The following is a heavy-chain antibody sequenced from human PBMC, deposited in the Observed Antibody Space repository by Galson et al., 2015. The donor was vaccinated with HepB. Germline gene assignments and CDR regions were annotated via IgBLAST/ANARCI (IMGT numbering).Heavy chain of an antibody. J-gene: IGHJ6*02. D-gene: IGHD6-6*01. CDR2: ISYDGSNK. V-gene: IGHV3-30-3*01. CDR1: GFTFSSYA. CDR3: ARDRGYSSSSSIGMDV. Sequence: SLRPSCAASGFTFSSYAMHWVRQAPGKGLEWVAVISYDGSNKYYADSVKGRFTISRDNSKNTLYLQMNSLRAEDTAVYYCARDRGYSSSSSIGMDVWGQGTTVTVSS.